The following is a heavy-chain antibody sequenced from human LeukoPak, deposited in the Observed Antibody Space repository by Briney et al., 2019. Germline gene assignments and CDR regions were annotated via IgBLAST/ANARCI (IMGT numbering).Heavy chain of an antibody. D-gene: IGHD6-13*01. CDR1: GFTFSGFA. V-gene: IGHV3-23*01. CDR3: AKDLMPGASAAGTLWFDP. Sequence: WGSLRLSCAASGFTFSGFAMDWVRQAPGKGLEWVSAISDSGGDTFYADSVKGRFTITRDKSKNTLFLQMDSLREEDTARYYCAKDLMPGASAAGTLWFDPWGQGTLVTVSS. J-gene: IGHJ5*02. CDR2: ISDSGGDT.